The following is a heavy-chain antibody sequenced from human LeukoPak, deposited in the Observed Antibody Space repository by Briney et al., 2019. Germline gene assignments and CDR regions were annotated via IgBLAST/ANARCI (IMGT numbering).Heavy chain of an antibody. J-gene: IGHJ4*02. CDR1: GFTFSSYW. CDR2: INSDGSST. V-gene: IGHV3-74*01. CDR3: ARIPDSSGWYSGDY. D-gene: IGHD6-19*01. Sequence: PGGSLRLSCAASGFTFSSYWMHWVRQAPGKGLVWVSRINSDGSSTSYADSVKGRFTLSRDNAKNTLYLQMNSLRAEDTAVYYCARIPDSSGWYSGDYWGQGTLVTVSS.